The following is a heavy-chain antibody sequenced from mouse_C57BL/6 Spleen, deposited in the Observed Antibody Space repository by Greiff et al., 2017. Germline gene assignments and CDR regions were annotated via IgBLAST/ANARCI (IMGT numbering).Heavy chain of an antibody. CDR1: GFTFSSYS. CDR3: ARGGEGMDD. V-gene: IGHV5-9*01. J-gene: IGHJ4*01. CDR2: ISGGGGNT. Sequence: EVQRVESGGGLVKPGGSLKLSCAASGFTFSSYSMSWVRQTPEKRLEWVATISGGGGNTYYPDSVKGRFTISRDKAKNTQYLQMSSLRAEDTALYYCARGGEGMDDWGQGTSVTVSS.